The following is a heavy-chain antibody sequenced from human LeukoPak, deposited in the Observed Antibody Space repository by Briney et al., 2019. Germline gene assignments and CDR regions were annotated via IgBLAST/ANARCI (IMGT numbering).Heavy chain of an antibody. V-gene: IGHV4-59*01. CDR2: IYYSGST. CDR3: ARDLGQRDGSGSYYFGDY. D-gene: IGHD3-10*01. Sequence: PSETLSLTCTVSGGSISSYYWSWIRQPPGKGLEWIGYIYYSGSTNYNPSLKSRVTISVDTSKNQFSLKLSSVTAADTAVYYCARDLGQRDGSGSYYFGDYWGQGTLVTVSS. CDR1: GGSISSYY. J-gene: IGHJ4*02.